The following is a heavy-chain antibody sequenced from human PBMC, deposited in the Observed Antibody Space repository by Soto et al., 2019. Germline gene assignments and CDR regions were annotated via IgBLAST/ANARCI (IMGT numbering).Heavy chain of an antibody. J-gene: IGHJ5*02. V-gene: IGHV1-69*13. CDR1: GGTFSSYA. CDR3: ARESYCSSTSCYSWFDP. CDR2: IIPIFGTA. Sequence: PVKVSCKASGGTFSSYAISWVRQAPGQGLEWMGGIIPIFGTANYAQKFQGRVTITADESTSTAYMELSNLRSEDTAVYYCARESYCSSTSCYSWFDPWGQGTLVTVSS. D-gene: IGHD2-2*02.